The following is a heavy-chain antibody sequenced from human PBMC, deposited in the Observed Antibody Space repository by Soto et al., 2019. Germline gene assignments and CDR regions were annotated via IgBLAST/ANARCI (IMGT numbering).Heavy chain of an antibody. D-gene: IGHD3-16*01. Sequence: PSETLSLTCSVSGDSVSSGDYYWSWIRQPPGKGLEWIGHVYFSGSTNYIPSLKSRLTMSVDTAKNQFSLKLNSVTAADTAVYYCARIPVDKYMIYCSDPWGQRTQVTVSS. CDR1: GDSVSSGDYY. CDR2: VYFSGST. J-gene: IGHJ5*02. V-gene: IGHV4-61*08. CDR3: ARIPVDKYMIYCSDP.